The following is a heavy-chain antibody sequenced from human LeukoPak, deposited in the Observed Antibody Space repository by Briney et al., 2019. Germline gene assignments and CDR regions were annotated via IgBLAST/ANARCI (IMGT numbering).Heavy chain of an antibody. CDR3: ARASRLVVVAATPECYFDY. D-gene: IGHD2-15*01. CDR1: GGSISSGGYS. V-gene: IGHV4-30-2*01. J-gene: IGHJ4*02. CDR2: IYHSGST. Sequence: SETLSLTCAVSGGSISSGGYSWSWIRQPPGKGLEWIGYIYHSGSTYYNPSLKSRVTISVDRSKNQFSLKLSFVTAADTAVYYCARASRLVVVAATPECYFDYWGQGTLVTVSS.